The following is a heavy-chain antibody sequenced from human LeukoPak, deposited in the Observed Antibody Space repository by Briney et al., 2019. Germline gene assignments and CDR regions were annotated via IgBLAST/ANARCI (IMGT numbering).Heavy chain of an antibody. CDR1: GVSVGSGGYS. Sequence: SETLSLTCGVSGVSVGSGGYSWSWIRQPPGKGLEWIGSIYYSGSTYYNPSLKSRVTISVDTSKNQFSLKLSSVTAADTAVYYCARDQQQLAFDYWGQGTLVTVSS. D-gene: IGHD6-13*01. J-gene: IGHJ4*02. V-gene: IGHV4-30-2*03. CDR2: IYYSGST. CDR3: ARDQQQLAFDY.